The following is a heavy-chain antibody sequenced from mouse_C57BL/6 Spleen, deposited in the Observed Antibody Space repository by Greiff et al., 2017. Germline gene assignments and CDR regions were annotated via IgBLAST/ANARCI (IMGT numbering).Heavy chain of an antibody. CDR1: GYTFTDYY. CDR2: IGPGSGST. V-gene: IGHV1-77*01. D-gene: IGHD2-4*01. Sequence: QVQLQQSGAELVKPGASVKISCKASGYTFTDYYINWVKQRPGQGLEWIGKIGPGSGSTYYNEKFKGKATLTADKSSSTAYMQLRSLSSEGSAVYFCARSLYDYDGAWFAYWGQGTLVTVSA. J-gene: IGHJ3*01. CDR3: ARSLYDYDGAWFAY.